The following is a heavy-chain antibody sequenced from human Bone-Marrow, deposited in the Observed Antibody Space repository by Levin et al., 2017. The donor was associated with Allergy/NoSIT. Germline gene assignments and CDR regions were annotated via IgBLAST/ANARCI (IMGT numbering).Heavy chain of an antibody. J-gene: IGHJ6*02. D-gene: IGHD5-18*01. CDR1: GGSISSGGYY. V-gene: IGHV4-31*03. CDR3: ARDQVGYSYVRYYYYGMDV. CDR2: IYYSGST. Sequence: SQTLSLTCTVSGGSISSGGYYWSWIRQHPGKGLEWIGYIYYSGSTYYNPSLKSRVTISVDTSKNQFSLKLSSVTAADTAVYYCARDQVGYSYVRYYYYGMDVWGQGTTVTVSS.